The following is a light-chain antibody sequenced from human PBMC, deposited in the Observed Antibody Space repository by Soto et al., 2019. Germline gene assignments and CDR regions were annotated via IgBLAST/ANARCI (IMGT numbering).Light chain of an antibody. J-gene: IGKJ5*01. CDR3: QQYGSSPIT. CDR2: GAS. CDR1: QSVSSSY. Sequence: EMVLTQSPGTLSLSPGERATLSCRASQSVSSSYLAWYHQRPGQVPRLLIYGASSRATGIPDRFSGSGSGTDFTLTISRLEPEDFAVYYCQQYGSSPITFGQGTRLEIK. V-gene: IGKV3-20*01.